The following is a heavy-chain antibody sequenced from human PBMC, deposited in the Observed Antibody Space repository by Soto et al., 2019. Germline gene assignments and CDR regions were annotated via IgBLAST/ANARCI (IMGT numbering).Heavy chain of an antibody. CDR1: GFIVDDYA. CDR2: ISWNSGSR. D-gene: IGHD4-17*01. V-gene: IGHV3-9*01. J-gene: IGHJ4*02. CDR3: AKETRTPYGSYS. Sequence: SLRLGGAASGFIVDDYAMYWVRQAPGKGLEWVSGISWNSGSRGYADSVKGRFTISRDNAKNSLYLQMNSLRPEDTALYYCAKETRTPYGSYSWGQGTLVTVSS.